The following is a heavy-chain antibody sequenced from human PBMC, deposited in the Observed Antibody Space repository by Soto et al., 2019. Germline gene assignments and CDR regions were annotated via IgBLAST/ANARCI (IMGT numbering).Heavy chain of an antibody. V-gene: IGHV4-31*03. CDR3: ARDGARPSSSWYRWDYYYYGMDV. CDR1: GGSISSGGYY. CDR2: IYYSGST. Sequence: PSETLSLTCTVSGGSISSGGYYWSWIRQHPGKGLEWIGYIYYSGSTYCNPSLKSRVTISVDTSKNQFSLKLSSVTAADTAVYYCARDGARPSSSWYRWDYYYYGMDVWGQGTTVTVSS. J-gene: IGHJ6*02. D-gene: IGHD6-13*01.